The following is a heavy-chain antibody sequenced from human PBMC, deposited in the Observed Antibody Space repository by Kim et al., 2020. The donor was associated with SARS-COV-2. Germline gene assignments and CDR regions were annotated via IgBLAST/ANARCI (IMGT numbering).Heavy chain of an antibody. V-gene: IGHV3-13*04. Sequence: GGSLRLSCAASGFTFSSYDMHWVRQATGKGLEWVSAIGTAGDTYYPGTVKGRFTISRENAKNSLYLQMNSLRAGDTAVYYCARSYSGSYGLRVYYGMDVWGQGTTVTVSS. CDR1: GFTFSSYD. CDR2: IGTAGDT. D-gene: IGHD1-26*01. J-gene: IGHJ6*02. CDR3: ARSYSGSYGLRVYYGMDV.